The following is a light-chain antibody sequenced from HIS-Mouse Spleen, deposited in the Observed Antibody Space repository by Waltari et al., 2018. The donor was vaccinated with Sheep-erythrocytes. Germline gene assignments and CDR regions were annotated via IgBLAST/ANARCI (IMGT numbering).Light chain of an antibody. CDR1: QGISSY. V-gene: IGKV1-8*01. CDR3: QQYYSYPRG. CDR2: AAS. J-gene: IGKJ1*01. Sequence: AIRMTQSPSSLSASTGDRVTITCRASQGISSYLAWYQQKPGKAPKLLIYAASTLQSGVPSRVSGSGSGTDFTLTISCLQSEDFATYYCQQYYSYPRGFGQGTKVEIK.